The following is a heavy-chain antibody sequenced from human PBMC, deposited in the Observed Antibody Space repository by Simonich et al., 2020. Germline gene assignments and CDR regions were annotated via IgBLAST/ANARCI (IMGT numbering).Heavy chain of an antibody. D-gene: IGHD2-15*01. CDR3: AREGLLLDAFDI. J-gene: IGHJ3*02. V-gene: IGHV3-30*07. CDR2: ISYYGSNK. CDR1: GFTFSSYA. Sequence: QVQLVESGGGVVQPGRSLRLSCAASGFTFSSYAMHWVRQAPGKGLEWVEVISYYGSNKYYADSVKGRFTISRDNSKNTLYLQMNSLRAEDTAVYYCAREGLLLDAFDIWGQGTMVTVSS.